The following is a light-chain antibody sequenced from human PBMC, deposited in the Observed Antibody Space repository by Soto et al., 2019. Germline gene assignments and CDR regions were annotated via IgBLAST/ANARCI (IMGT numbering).Light chain of an antibody. CDR2: GAS. Sequence: EIVLTQSPGTLSLSPGERATLSCRASQSVSSSYLAWYQQKPGQAPRLLIYGASSRATGIPDRFSGSGSGTDFTLTISRLEPEDLAGYYCKQYGSSPPYTFGQGTKLEIK. CDR3: KQYGSSPPYT. J-gene: IGKJ2*01. CDR1: QSVSSSY. V-gene: IGKV3-20*01.